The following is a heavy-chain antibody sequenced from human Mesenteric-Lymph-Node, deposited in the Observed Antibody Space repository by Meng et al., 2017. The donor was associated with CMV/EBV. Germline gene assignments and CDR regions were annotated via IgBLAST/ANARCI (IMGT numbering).Heavy chain of an antibody. Sequence: ASVKVSCKASGYTFTSYDINWVRQATGQGLEWMGWMNPNSGNTGYAQKFQGRVTMTRNTSISTAYMELSSLRSGDTAVYYCARQDAVAGTVLYYGMDVWGQGTTVTVSS. CDR1: GYTFTSYD. V-gene: IGHV1-8*01. CDR3: ARQDAVAGTVLYYGMDV. CDR2: MNPNSGNT. J-gene: IGHJ6*02. D-gene: IGHD6-19*01.